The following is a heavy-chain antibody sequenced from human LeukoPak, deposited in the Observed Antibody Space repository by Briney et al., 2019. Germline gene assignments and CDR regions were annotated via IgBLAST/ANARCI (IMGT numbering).Heavy chain of an antibody. D-gene: IGHD5-12*01. CDR2: ISSSSSYI. CDR3: ARDSGYSGYDPPDY. V-gene: IGHV3-21*01. J-gene: IGHJ4*02. CDR1: GFTFSSYS. Sequence: GGSPRLSCAASGFTFSSYSMNWVRQAPGKGLEWVSSISSSSSYIYYADSVKGRFTISRDDAKNSLYLQMNSLRAEDTAVYYCARDSGYSGYDPPDYWGQGTLVTVSS.